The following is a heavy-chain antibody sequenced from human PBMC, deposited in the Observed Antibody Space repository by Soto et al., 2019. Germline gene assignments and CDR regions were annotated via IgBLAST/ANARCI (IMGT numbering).Heavy chain of an antibody. CDR3: ARSGGYYLIDDY. Sequence: QVQLVQSGAEEKKPGASVKVSCKASGYTFTSYAMHWVRQAPGQRREWMGWINAGNGNTKYSQKFQGRVTITRDTSASTAYMELSSLRSEDTAVYYCARSGGYYLIDDYWGQGPLVTVSS. J-gene: IGHJ4*02. CDR2: INAGNGNT. V-gene: IGHV1-3*05. CDR1: GYTFTSYA. D-gene: IGHD3-22*01.